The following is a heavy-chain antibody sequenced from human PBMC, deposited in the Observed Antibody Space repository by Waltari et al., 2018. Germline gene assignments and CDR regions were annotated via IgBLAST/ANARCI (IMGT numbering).Heavy chain of an antibody. J-gene: IGHJ4*02. CDR2: RRDKAHNYTT. CDR3: ARRYGSGHHFDY. CDR1: GFSLSAYY. V-gene: IGHV3-72*01. D-gene: IGHD6-25*01. Sequence: EVQLVDSGGGLVQPGGSLSLSCVASGFSLSAYYMDWVRQAPGKGLEWVCLRRDKAHNYTTEYAASVKGRFTISRDDSERSLVLELNGLKTEDSAVYYCARRYGSGHHFDYWGQGALVTVSS.